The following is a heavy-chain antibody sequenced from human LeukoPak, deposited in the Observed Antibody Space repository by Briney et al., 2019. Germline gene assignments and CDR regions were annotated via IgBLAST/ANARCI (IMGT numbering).Heavy chain of an antibody. D-gene: IGHD1-26*01. CDR2: INPNSGGT. CDR1: GYTFTGYY. CDR3: ALARYSGSYFNY. V-gene: IGHV1-2*02. Sequence: ASVKVSCKASGYTFTGYYMHWVRQAPGQGLEWMGWINPNSGGTNYAQKFQGRVTMTRDTSISTAYMELSRLRSDDTTVYYCALARYSGSYFNYWGQGTLVTVSS. J-gene: IGHJ4*02.